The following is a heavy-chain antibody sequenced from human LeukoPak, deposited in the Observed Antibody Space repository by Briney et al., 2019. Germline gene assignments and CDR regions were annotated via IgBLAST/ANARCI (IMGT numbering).Heavy chain of an antibody. CDR3: ARTYYDSSTSPYFDY. D-gene: IGHD3-22*01. CDR1: GGSISSYY. CDR2: IYYSGST. J-gene: IGHJ4*02. V-gene: IGHV4-59*01. Sequence: SETLSLTCTVSGGSISSYYWSWIRQPPGKGLEWIGYIYYSGSTNYNPSLKSRVTKSVDTSKNQFSLKLSSVTAADTAVYYCARTYYDSSTSPYFDYWGQGTLVTVSS.